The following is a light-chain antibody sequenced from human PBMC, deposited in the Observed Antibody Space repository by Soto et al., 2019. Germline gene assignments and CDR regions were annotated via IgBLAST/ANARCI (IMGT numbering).Light chain of an antibody. V-gene: IGLV2-8*01. Sequence: QSALTQPPSASGSPGQSVTISCTGTSRDVGAYNYVSWYQQYPGKAPKLMIYEVTKRPSGVPDRFSGSKSGNTASLTVSGLQAEDEADYYCTSYVGNDIWVFGGGTQLTVL. CDR1: SRDVGAYNY. CDR2: EVT. CDR3: TSYVGNDIWV. J-gene: IGLJ3*02.